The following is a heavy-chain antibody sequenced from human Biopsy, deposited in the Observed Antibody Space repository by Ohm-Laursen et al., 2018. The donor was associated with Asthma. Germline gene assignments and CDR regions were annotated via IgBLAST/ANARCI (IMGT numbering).Heavy chain of an antibody. D-gene: IGHD1-20*01. CDR3: ARDLRSDNWNPWGMDV. CDR2: ISYDGTNK. J-gene: IGHJ6*02. CDR1: GFTFSDYD. V-gene: IGHV3-30-3*01. Sequence: SLRLSCTASGFTFSDYDMHWVRQAPGKGLEWVAVISYDGTNKDYADSVKGRFTFSRDNSQNTLSLEMNSLRFEDTAVYYCARDLRSDNWNPWGMDVWGLGTTVTVAS.